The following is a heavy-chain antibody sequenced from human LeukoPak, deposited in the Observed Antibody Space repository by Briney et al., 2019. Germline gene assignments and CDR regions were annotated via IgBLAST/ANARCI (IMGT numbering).Heavy chain of an antibody. CDR1: GFSFNNYA. J-gene: IGHJ4*02. CDR3: AKDVMITFGGVIVISDYFDY. Sequence: GGSLRLSCAASGFSFNNYAVSWVRQAPGKGLEWVSAISGSADSARYADSVKGRFTISRDNSKNMLYLQMNRLRAEDTAVYFCAKDVMITFGGVIVISDYFDYWGQGALVTVSS. V-gene: IGHV3-23*01. CDR2: ISGSADSA. D-gene: IGHD3-16*02.